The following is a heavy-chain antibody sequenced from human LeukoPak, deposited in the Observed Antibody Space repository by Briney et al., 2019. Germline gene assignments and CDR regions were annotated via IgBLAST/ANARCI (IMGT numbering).Heavy chain of an antibody. D-gene: IGHD3-22*01. CDR3: AKGYHLYDRAFDI. Sequence: GGSLRLSCAASGFTFSTYAMSWVRQAPGKGLEWVSAIGGSGDSTYYADSVKGRFTISRDNSKNTLYLHMNSLRAEDTALYYCAKGYHLYDRAFDIWGQGTLVTVSS. CDR2: IGGSGDST. J-gene: IGHJ3*02. CDR1: GFTFSTYA. V-gene: IGHV3-23*01.